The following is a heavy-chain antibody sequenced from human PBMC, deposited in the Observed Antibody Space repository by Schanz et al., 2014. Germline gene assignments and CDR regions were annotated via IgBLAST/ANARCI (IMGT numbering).Heavy chain of an antibody. V-gene: IGHV4-59*13. CDR2: IAYSGST. CDR1: GSDIRGFH. Sequence: QVQLQESGPGQVRPSETLSLTCIVSGSDIRGFHWSWIRQSPVKGLEWIGYIAYSGSTNYNPSLQKRVTISLSTSHSQFPLRLTAVRSADTAMDYCSRVGRNSSGFTSTFDAWGQGTLXAVSS. D-gene: IGHD1-26*01. CDR3: SRVGRNSSGFTSTFDA. J-gene: IGHJ5*02.